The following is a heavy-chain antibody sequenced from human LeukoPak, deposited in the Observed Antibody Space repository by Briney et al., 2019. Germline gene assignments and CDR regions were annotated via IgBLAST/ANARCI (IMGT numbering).Heavy chain of an antibody. D-gene: IGHD3-22*01. Sequence: ASVKVSCKASGYAFTGYSIHWVRQAPGEGLEWMGWINPNSGGTNFAQNFQGRVTMTRDTSISTAYMELSRLTSDDTAVYYCARDSRNYYDSRGGGDDAFDIWGQGTMVTVSS. J-gene: IGHJ3*02. CDR2: INPNSGGT. CDR1: GYAFTGYS. V-gene: IGHV1-2*02. CDR3: ARDSRNYYDSRGGGDDAFDI.